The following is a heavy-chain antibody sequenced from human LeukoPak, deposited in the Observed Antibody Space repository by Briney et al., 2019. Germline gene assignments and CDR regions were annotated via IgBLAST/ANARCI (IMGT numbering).Heavy chain of an antibody. CDR3: ARDGGIAAAGIRFDP. D-gene: IGHD6-13*01. V-gene: IGHV1-69*05. CDR2: IIPIFGTA. CDR1: GGTFSSYA. J-gene: IGHJ5*02. Sequence: ASVKVSCKASGGTFSSYAISWVRQAPGQGLEWMGRIIPIFGTANYAQKFQGRVTITTDEPTSTAYMELSSLRSEDTAVYYCARDGGIAAAGIRFDPWGQGTLVTVSS.